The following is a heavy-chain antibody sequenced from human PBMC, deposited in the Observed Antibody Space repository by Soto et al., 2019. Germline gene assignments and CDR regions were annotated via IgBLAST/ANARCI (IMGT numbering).Heavy chain of an antibody. J-gene: IGHJ6*02. D-gene: IGHD3-9*01. Sequence: QVQLVQSGAEVKKPGASVKVSCKASGYTFTSYDINWVRQATGQGLEWMGWMNPNSGNTGYAQKCQDXXTXTXXTSISTDDMELRSMRSEDTAGDYCARERTTISMDVWGQGTKVTVSS. CDR2: MNPNSGNT. CDR1: GYTFTSYD. CDR3: ARERTTISMDV. V-gene: IGHV1-8*01.